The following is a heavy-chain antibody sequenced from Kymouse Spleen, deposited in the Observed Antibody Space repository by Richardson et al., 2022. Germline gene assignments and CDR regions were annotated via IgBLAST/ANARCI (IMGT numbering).Heavy chain of an antibody. CDR1: GFTFSSYW. Sequence: EVQLVESGGGLVQPGGSLRLSCAASGFTFSSYWMSWVRQAPGKGLEWVANIKQDGSEKYYVDSVKGRFTISRDNAKNSLYLQMNSLRAEDTAVYYCAREGLLWFGELSYYGMDVWGQGTTVTVSS. CDR3: AREGLLWFGELSYYGMDV. CDR2: IKQDGSEK. J-gene: IGHJ6*02. V-gene: IGHV3-7*01. D-gene: IGHD3-10*01.